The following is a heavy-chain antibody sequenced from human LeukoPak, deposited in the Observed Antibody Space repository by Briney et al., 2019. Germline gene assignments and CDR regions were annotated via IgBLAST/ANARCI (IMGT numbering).Heavy chain of an antibody. CDR3: ARDALIAAAGTAPTSY. CDR1: GFTFSSYA. CDR2: ISYDGSNK. D-gene: IGHD6-13*01. J-gene: IGHJ4*02. Sequence: GRSLRLSCAASGFTFSSYAMHWVRQAPGKGLEWVAVISYDGSNKYYADSVKGRFTISRDNSKNTLYLQMNSLRAEDTAVYYCARDALIAAAGTAPTSYWGQGTLVTVSS. V-gene: IGHV3-30-3*01.